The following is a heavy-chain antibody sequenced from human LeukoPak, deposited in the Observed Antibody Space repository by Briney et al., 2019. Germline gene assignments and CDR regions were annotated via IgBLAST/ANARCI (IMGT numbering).Heavy chain of an antibody. CDR2: IYYSGST. D-gene: IGHD4-11*01. Sequence: SETLSLTCTVSGGSISRGDYYWSWIRQPPGKGLEWIGYIYYSGSTYYNPSLKSRVTISVDTSKNQFSLKLSSVTAADTAVYYCARTNDYTKDYYYYYMDVWGKGTTVTVSS. J-gene: IGHJ6*03. CDR3: ARTNDYTKDYYYYYMDV. V-gene: IGHV4-30-4*08. CDR1: GGSISRGDYY.